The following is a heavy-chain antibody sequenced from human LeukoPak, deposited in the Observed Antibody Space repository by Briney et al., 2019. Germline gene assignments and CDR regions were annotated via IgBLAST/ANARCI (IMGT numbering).Heavy chain of an antibody. J-gene: IGHJ4*02. V-gene: IGHV3-30*04. CDR3: ARDFLDFSVHY. CDR2: ISYDGGKK. CDR1: GFTFNSYA. D-gene: IGHD3-3*01. Sequence: GRSLRLSCAASGFTFNSYAMHWVRQAPGKGLEWVAFISYDGGKKSHANSVRGRFTISRDNSKNTLYLQMNSLRAEDTAVYYCARDFLDFSVHYWGQGTLVTVSS.